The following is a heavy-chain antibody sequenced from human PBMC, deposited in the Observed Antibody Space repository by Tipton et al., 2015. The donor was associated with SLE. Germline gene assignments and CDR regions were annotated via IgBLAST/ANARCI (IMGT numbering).Heavy chain of an antibody. D-gene: IGHD2-15*01. CDR1: GASFSGYY. V-gene: IGHV4-34*01. CDR3: ARVRILAAFDI. J-gene: IGHJ3*02. Sequence: TLSLTCAVYGASFSGYYWTWIRQAPGKGLEWIGEINHGGGTHYNPSLESRVSISIDTSKNHFSLKLNSVTAADTAVYYCARVRILAAFDIWGQGTMVTVSS. CDR2: INHGGGT.